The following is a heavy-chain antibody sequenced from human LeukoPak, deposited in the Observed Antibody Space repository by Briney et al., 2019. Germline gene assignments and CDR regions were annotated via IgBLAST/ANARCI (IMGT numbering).Heavy chain of an antibody. D-gene: IGHD2-2*01. CDR2: TYYRSTWYN. V-gene: IGHV6-1*01. CDR3: ARRLTQYDCFDP. J-gene: IGHJ5*02. Sequence: SQTLSLTCAISGDSVAINSVTWNWIRQSPSRGDEWLGRTYYRSTWYNDYAESVRGRITVNPDTSKNQFSLHLNSVTPEDTAVYYCARRLTQYDCFDPWGQGILVTVSS. CDR1: GDSVAINSVT.